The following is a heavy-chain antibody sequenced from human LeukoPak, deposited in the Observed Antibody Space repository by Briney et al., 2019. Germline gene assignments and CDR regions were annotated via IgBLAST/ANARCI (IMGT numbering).Heavy chain of an antibody. J-gene: IGHJ4*02. CDR2: IYSGGST. CDR1: GFTFSDYY. D-gene: IGHD3-22*01. Sequence: GGSLRLSCAASGFTFSDYYINWIRQAPGKGLEWVSVIYSGGSTYYADSVKGRFTISRDNSKNTLYLQMNSLRAEDTAVYYCARASSSGYLLDYWGQGTLVTVSS. V-gene: IGHV3-53*01. CDR3: ARASSSGYLLDY.